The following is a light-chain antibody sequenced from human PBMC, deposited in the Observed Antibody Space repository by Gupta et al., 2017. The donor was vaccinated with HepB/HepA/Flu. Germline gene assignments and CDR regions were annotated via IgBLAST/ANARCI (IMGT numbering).Light chain of an antibody. V-gene: IGKV3-11*01. Sequence: EIVLTQSPATLSLSPGERATLPCRASQSVSSYLAWYQQKPGQAPRLLIYDASNRATGIPARFSGSGSGTDFTLTISSREPEDFAVYYCQQRSNWPWTFGQGTKVEIK. CDR3: QQRSNWPWT. CDR2: DAS. CDR1: QSVSSY. J-gene: IGKJ1*01.